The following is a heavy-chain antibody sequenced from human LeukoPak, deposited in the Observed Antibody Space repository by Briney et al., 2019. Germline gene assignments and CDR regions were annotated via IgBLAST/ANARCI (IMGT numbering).Heavy chain of an antibody. CDR3: TRGGLVRGGLHWLDP. Sequence: PSQTLSLTCAISGDSFSGTSAGWHWIRQSPSRGLEWLGRIYYRSKWYNDYAPSVQSRITINPDTYKNQFSLQLNSVTHDDTAVYYCTRGGLVRGGLHWLDPWGQGTQVTVSS. J-gene: IGHJ5*02. CDR2: IYYRSKWYN. D-gene: IGHD3-10*01. CDR1: GDSFSGTSAG. V-gene: IGHV6-1*01.